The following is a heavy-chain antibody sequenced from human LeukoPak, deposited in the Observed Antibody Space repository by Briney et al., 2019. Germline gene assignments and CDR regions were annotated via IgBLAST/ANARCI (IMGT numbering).Heavy chain of an antibody. CDR3: ARSTYGDYSPYFDY. D-gene: IGHD4-17*01. V-gene: IGHV3-48*03. CDR1: GFTFSSYE. J-gene: IGHJ4*02. CDR2: ISSSGSTI. Sequence: GGSLRLSCAASGFTFSSYEMNWVRQAPGKGLEWVSYISSSGSTIYYADSVKGRFTISRDNAKNSLYLQMSSLRAEDTAVYYCARSTYGDYSPYFDYWGQGTLVTVSS.